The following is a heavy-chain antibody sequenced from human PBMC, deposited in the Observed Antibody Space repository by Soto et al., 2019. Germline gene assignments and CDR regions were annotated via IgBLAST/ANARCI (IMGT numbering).Heavy chain of an antibody. V-gene: IGHV1-18*01. CDR3: ARGSGFGEFGYYYYMDV. D-gene: IGHD3-10*01. J-gene: IGHJ6*03. CDR2: ISAYNGNT. Sequence: QVPLVQSGAEAKKPGASLKVSRKASGYTFTSYGISWVRQAPGQGLEWMGWISAYNGNTNYAQKLQGRVTMTTDTATSTACMDRGSAGSDDTAVYYCARGSGFGEFGYYYYMDVGGKVSTVTVSS. CDR1: GYTFTSYG.